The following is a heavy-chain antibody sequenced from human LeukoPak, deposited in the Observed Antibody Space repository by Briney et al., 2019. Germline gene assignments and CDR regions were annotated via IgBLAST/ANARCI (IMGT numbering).Heavy chain of an antibody. CDR3: ARDDSAWYAY. CDR2: IKQDGSEK. J-gene: IGHJ4*02. CDR1: GFTFSNYW. V-gene: IGHV3-7*01. Sequence: GGSLRLSCVASGFTFSNYWMSWVRQSPGKGLEWVANIKQDGSEKYYVDSVKGRFTISRDNAGNSLYLQMSSLRAEDTAVYYCARDDSAWYAYWGPGTLVTVSS. D-gene: IGHD6-19*01.